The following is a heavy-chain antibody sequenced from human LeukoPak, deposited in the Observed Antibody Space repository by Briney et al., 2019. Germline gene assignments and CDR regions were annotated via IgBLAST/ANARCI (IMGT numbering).Heavy chain of an antibody. V-gene: IGHV4-38-2*02. Sequence: PSETLSLTCTVSGYTISSGYSWGWIRQPPGKGLEWIASIYFGGSTYYNPSLKSRVTISVDTSKNQFSLKLSSVTAADTAVYYCARRGSGWYTWGQGTLVTVSS. J-gene: IGHJ5*02. CDR1: GYTISSGYS. D-gene: IGHD6-19*01. CDR2: IYFGGST. CDR3: ARRGSGWYT.